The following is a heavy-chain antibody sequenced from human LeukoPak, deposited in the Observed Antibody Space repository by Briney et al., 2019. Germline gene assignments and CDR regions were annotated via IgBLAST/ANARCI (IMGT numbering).Heavy chain of an antibody. CDR3: ATSSYYYGSGSYSF. Sequence: EASVKVSCKVSGYTLTELSMHWVRQAPGKGLEWMGGFDPEDGETIYAQKFQGRATMTEDTSTDTAYMELSSLRSEDTAVYYCATSSYYYGSGSYSFCGHGALGTVSS. CDR2: FDPEDGET. V-gene: IGHV1-24*01. CDR1: GYTLTELS. J-gene: IGHJ4*01. D-gene: IGHD3-10*01.